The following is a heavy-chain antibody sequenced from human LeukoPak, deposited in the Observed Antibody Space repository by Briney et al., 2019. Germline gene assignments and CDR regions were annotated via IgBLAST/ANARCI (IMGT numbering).Heavy chain of an antibody. CDR3: ARAVGYDFWSGPNRYFDY. Sequence: HAGGSLRLSCAASGFTFSSYSMNWVRQAPGKGLEWVSYISSSSSTIYYADSVKGRFTISRDNAKNSLYLQMNSLRAEDTAVYYCARAVGYDFWSGPNRYFDYWGQGTLVTVSS. V-gene: IGHV3-48*01. CDR2: ISSSSSTI. J-gene: IGHJ4*02. CDR1: GFTFSSYS. D-gene: IGHD3-3*01.